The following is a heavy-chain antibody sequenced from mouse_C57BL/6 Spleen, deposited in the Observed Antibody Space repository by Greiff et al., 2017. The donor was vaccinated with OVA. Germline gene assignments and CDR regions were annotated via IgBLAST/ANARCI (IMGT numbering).Heavy chain of an antibody. J-gene: IGHJ4*01. CDR3: ARVGSMDY. CDR1: GFTFSDYG. D-gene: IGHD2-2*01. Sequence: EVMLVESGGGLVKPGGSLKLSCAASGFTFSDYGMHWVSQAPEKGLEWVAYISRGCGTIYSADKVKGRFTISRDKATNTLFLQITSLRSEDTAMYYCARVGSMDYWGQGTSVTVSS. V-gene: IGHV5-17*01. CDR2: ISRGCGTI.